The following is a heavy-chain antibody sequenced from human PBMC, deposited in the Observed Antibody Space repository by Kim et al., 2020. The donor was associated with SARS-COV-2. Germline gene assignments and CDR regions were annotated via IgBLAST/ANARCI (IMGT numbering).Heavy chain of an antibody. J-gene: IGHJ6*02. CDR2: ISYDGSNK. Sequence: GGSLRLSCAASGFTFSSCAMHWVRQAPGKGLEWVAVISYDGSNKNYADSVKGRFTISRDNSKNTLYLQMNSLRAEDTALYYCARDQWSRLRGLKYSYYGMDVWGQGTTVTVSS. V-gene: IGHV3-30-3*01. CDR3: ARDQWSRLRGLKYSYYGMDV. D-gene: IGHD3-10*01. CDR1: GFTFSSCA.